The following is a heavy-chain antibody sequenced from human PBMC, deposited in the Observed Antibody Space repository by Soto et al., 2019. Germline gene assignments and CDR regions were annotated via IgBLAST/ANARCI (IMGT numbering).Heavy chain of an antibody. CDR1: GFTFSSYG. V-gene: IGHV3-30*18. CDR3: AKDRSPTMIVVVTLDY. D-gene: IGHD3-22*01. J-gene: IGHJ4*02. Sequence: PGGTLRLSCAASGFTFSSYGMHWVRQAPGKGLEWVAVISYDGSNKYYADSVKGRLTISRDNSKNTLYLQMVSLRAEDVAVYYCAKDRSPTMIVVVTLDYWGQGTLVTVSS. CDR2: ISYDGSNK.